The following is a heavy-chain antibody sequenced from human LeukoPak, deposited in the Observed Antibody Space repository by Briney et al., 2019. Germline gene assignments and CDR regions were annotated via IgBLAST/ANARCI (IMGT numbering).Heavy chain of an antibody. D-gene: IGHD1-1*01. Sequence: ASVKVSCKVSGYTLTELSMHWVRQAPGKGLEWMGGFDPEGGETIYAQKFQGRVTMTEDTSTSTAYMELRSLRSDDTAVYYCARDQLSRGVWFDPWGQGTLVTVSS. V-gene: IGHV1-24*01. CDR2: FDPEGGET. CDR1: GYTLTELS. J-gene: IGHJ5*02. CDR3: ARDQLSRGVWFDP.